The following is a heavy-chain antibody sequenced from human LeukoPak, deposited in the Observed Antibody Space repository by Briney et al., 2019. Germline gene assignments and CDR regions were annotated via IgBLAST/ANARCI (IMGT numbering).Heavy chain of an antibody. J-gene: IGHJ5*02. D-gene: IGHD6-25*01. Sequence: GESLKISCKASGYRFTRYCIGCVRQMPGKGLEWMGVIHPGEYERRYSPSFEGQVTISADRSISTAYMQWSSLKASDTAMYYCAGCTDSGWKWFDPWGQGTLVTVSS. V-gene: IGHV5-51*01. CDR3: AGCTDSGWKWFDP. CDR1: GYRFTRYC. CDR2: IHPGEYER.